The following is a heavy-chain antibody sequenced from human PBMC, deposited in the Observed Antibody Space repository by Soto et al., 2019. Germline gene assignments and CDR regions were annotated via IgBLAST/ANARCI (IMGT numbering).Heavy chain of an antibody. Sequence: ASVKVSCKASGGTFSSYAISWVRQAPGQGLEWMGGIIPIFGTANYAQKFQGRVTITADKSTSTAYMELSSLRSEDTAVYYCARDRGTTGYYYYGMDVWGQGTTVTVSS. CDR2: IIPIFGTA. J-gene: IGHJ6*02. CDR3: ARDRGTTGYYYYGMDV. V-gene: IGHV1-69*06. CDR1: GGTFSSYA. D-gene: IGHD1-1*01.